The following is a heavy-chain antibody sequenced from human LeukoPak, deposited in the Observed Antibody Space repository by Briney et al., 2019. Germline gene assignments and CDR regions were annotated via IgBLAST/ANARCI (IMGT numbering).Heavy chain of an antibody. CDR2: IYYSGST. CDR1: GGSISSYY. J-gene: IGHJ6*03. V-gene: IGHV4-59*01. D-gene: IGHD3-3*02. CDR3: ARAIFGLDYYYMDV. Sequence: PSETLSLTXTVSGGSISSYYWSWIRQPPGKGLEWIGYIYYSGSTNYNPSLKSRVTISVDTSKNQFSLKLSSVTAADTAVYYCARAIFGLDYYYMDVWGTGTTVTVSS.